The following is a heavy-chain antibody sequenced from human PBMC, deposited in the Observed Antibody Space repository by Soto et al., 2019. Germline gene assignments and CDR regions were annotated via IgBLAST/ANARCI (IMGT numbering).Heavy chain of an antibody. D-gene: IGHD4-17*01. CDR2: IIPALGTA. CDR1: GGTFISHT. CDR3: ARPDFGEYWYFDL. V-gene: IGHV1-69*08. J-gene: IGHJ2*01. Sequence: QDQLVQSGAEVKKPGSSVKVSCKASGGTFISHTFSWVRQAPGQGLEWMGRIIPALGTATYAQKFQGRVTITADESATTVYMELNSLRSDDTAVYYCARPDFGEYWYFDLWGRGTLVTVSS.